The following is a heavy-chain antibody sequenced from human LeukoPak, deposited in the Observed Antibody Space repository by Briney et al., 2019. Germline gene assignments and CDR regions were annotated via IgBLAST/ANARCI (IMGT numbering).Heavy chain of an antibody. CDR3: ARDLYSSSSVNWFDP. CDR2: ISYDENTK. CDR1: GFAFSSHA. D-gene: IGHD6-6*01. V-gene: IGHV3-30*04. Sequence: PGGSLRLSCAASGFAFSSHAMHWGRQAPGKGLEWVAVISYDENTKYYADSVKGRFTISRDNSRNTLYLQMNSLRADDTALYYCARDLYSSSSVNWFDPWGQGTLVTVSS. J-gene: IGHJ5*02.